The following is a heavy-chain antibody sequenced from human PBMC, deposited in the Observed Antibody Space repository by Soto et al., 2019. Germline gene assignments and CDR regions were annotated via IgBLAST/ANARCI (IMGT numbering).Heavy chain of an antibody. Sequence: ELQLAESGGGLVQPGGSLRLSCAASGFTFNSYWMHWVRQVPGKGLMWVSRINNDGSTTNYADSVKGRFTISRDNARNTVYLQMNSLRADDTAVYYCVRGVIAANCFDYWGQGTLVTVSS. CDR3: VRGVIAANCFDY. D-gene: IGHD2-15*01. CDR2: INNDGSTT. J-gene: IGHJ4*02. CDR1: GFTFNSYW. V-gene: IGHV3-74*01.